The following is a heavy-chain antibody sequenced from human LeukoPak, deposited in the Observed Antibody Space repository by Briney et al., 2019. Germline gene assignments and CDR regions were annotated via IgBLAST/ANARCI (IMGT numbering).Heavy chain of an antibody. J-gene: IGHJ6*02. Sequence: PAETLSLTCTVSGGSISSSRYYWVWIRQPPGKGLEWIGISYYSGHTYYNPSLKSRVTITIDTSKNKFSLKLNSVTAADTAVYYCARDYYGSGTYDYYYGMDVWGQGTTVTVSS. CDR1: GGSISSSRYY. V-gene: IGHV4-39*01. CDR2: SYYSGHT. CDR3: ARDYYGSGTYDYYYGMDV. D-gene: IGHD3-10*01.